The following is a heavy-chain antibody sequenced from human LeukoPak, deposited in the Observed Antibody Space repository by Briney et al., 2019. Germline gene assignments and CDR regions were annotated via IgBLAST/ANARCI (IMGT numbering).Heavy chain of an antibody. Sequence: PGGSLRLTCAASGFTFSSYSLNWVRLPPGKGLEWVSFISSSSSDIYYADPLKGRFTISRDNAKNKLYLQKNSLRAEHTAVYYGARPGSIAVAGTPEYYYGREVWGGGTTVTVSS. CDR2: ISSSSSDI. J-gene: IGHJ6*01. CDR1: GFTFSSYS. V-gene: IGHV3-21*01. D-gene: IGHD6-19*01. CDR3: ARPGSIAVAGTPEYYYGREV.